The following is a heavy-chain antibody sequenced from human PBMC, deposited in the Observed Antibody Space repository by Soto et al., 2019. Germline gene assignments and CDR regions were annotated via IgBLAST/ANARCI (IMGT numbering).Heavy chain of an antibody. CDR1: GGTFSSYA. CDR2: IIPIFGTA. J-gene: IGHJ6*02. V-gene: IGHV1-69*06. Sequence: GASVKVSCKASGGTFSSYAISWVRQAPGQGLEWMGGIIPIFGTANYAQKFQGRVTITADKSTSTAYMELSSLRSEDTAVYYCARARESRATPYYYYGMDVWGQGTTVTVSS. CDR3: ARARESRATPYYYYGMDV. D-gene: IGHD2-2*01.